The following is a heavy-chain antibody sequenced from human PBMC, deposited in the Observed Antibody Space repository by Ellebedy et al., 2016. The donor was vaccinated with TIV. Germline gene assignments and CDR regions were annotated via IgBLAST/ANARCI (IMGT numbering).Heavy chain of an antibody. V-gene: IGHV3-20*01. CDR3: ARAALRRDAQIPRFFDF. Sequence: GESLKISCAASGFTFDDYGMTWVRQVPGKGLEWVSGITWNGGRTGYADSVKGRFTISSDSAENSLYLEMNTLRAEDTAFYHCARAALRRDAQIPRFFDFWGQGILVTVSS. CDR2: ITWNGGRT. D-gene: IGHD3-16*01. CDR1: GFTFDDYG. J-gene: IGHJ4*02.